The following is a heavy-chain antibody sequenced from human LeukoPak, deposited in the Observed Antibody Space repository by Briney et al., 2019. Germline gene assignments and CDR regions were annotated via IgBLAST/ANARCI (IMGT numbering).Heavy chain of an antibody. V-gene: IGHV3-48*01. CDR2: ITSSSSTI. CDR1: GFTFSSYS. Sequence: GGSPRLSCAASGFTFSSYSMNWVRQAPGEGLEWVSYITSSSSTIYYADSVKGRFTISRDNAKNSLYLQMNSLRAEDTAVYYCARIPSSDYYYYMDVWGKGTTVTVSS. J-gene: IGHJ6*03. D-gene: IGHD6-19*01. CDR3: ARIPSSDYYYYMDV.